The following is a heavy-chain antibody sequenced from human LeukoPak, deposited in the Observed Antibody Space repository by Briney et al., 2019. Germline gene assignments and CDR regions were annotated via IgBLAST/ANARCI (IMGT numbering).Heavy chain of an antibody. CDR2: IKQDGSEK. CDR3: ARLSATYCSSTSCYVDYYYYYMDV. CDR1: GFIFSSYW. D-gene: IGHD2-2*01. V-gene: IGHV3-7*01. Sequence: GGSLRLSCAASGFIFSSYWMSWVRQAPGKGLEWVANIKQDGSEKYYVDSVKGRFTISRDNAKNSLYLQMNSLRAEDTAVYYCARLSATYCSSTSCYVDYYYYYMDVWGKGTTVTVSS. J-gene: IGHJ6*03.